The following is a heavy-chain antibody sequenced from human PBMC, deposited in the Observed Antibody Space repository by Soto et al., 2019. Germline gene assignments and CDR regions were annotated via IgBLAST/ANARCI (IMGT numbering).Heavy chain of an antibody. CDR2: ISPAGDHT. CDR3: AKDLNFGPDY. CDR1: GYTFNTFD. Sequence: ASVEVCRTSSGYTFNTFDIHLMRQAPGQGPEWMGIISPAGDHTNYAQKFQGRVTLTRDASTSTVYMKLTSLRSEDTAVYYCAKDLNFGPDYWGQGTLVTSPQ. J-gene: IGHJ4*02. V-gene: IGHV1-46*02. D-gene: IGHD3-16*01.